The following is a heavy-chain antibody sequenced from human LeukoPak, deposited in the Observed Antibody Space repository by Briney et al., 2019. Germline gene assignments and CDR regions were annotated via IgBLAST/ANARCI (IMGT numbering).Heavy chain of an antibody. D-gene: IGHD1-26*01. V-gene: IGHV4-39*01. J-gene: IGHJ2*01. CDR1: GGSFSTSTYY. CDR3: ARRVYSGSYNWYFDL. CDR2: MSYSGST. Sequence: SETLSLTCTVSGGSFSTSTYYWGWIRQPPGKGLEWIGSMSYSGSTYNNPSLKSRVTISVDTSKNQFSLRLTSVTAPDTAVYYCARRVYSGSYNWYFDLWDRGTLVTVSS.